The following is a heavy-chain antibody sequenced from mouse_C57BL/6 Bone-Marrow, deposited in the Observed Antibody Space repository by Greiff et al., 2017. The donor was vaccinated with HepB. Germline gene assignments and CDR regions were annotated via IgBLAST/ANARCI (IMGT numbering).Heavy chain of an antibody. D-gene: IGHD1-1*01. V-gene: IGHV1-81*01. CDR1: GYTFTSYG. Sequence: VQRVESGAELARPGASVKLSCKASGYTFTSYGISWVKQRTGQGLEWIGEIYPRSGNTYYNEKFKGKATLTADKTSSTAYMELRSLTSEDSAVYFCALLRSPSWCADWGQGTLVTVSA. CDR3: ALLRSPSWCAD. J-gene: IGHJ3*01. CDR2: IYPRSGNT.